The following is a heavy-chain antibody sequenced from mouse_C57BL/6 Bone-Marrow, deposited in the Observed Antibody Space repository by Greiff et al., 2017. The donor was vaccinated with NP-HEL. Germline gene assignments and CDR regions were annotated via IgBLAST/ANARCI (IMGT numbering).Heavy chain of an antibody. J-gene: IGHJ4*01. Sequence: EVQRVESGGGLVQPKGSLKLSCAASGFSFNTYAMNWVRQAPGKGLEWVARIRSKSNNYATYYADSVKDRFTISRDDSESMLYLQMNNLKTEDTAMYYCVGTVVASMDYWGQGTSVTVSS. CDR2: IRSKSNNYAT. V-gene: IGHV10-1*01. CDR3: VGTVVASMDY. CDR1: GFSFNTYA. D-gene: IGHD1-1*01.